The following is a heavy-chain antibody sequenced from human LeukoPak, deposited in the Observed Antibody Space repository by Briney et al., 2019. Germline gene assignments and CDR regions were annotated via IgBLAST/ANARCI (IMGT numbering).Heavy chain of an antibody. CDR1: GGSISSGGYY. V-gene: IGHV4-30-2*01. J-gene: IGHJ3*02. D-gene: IGHD2-2*01. CDR3: ARDPGPASARIVVVPDAFDI. CDR2: IYHSGST. Sequence: SETLSLTCTVPGGSISSGGYYWSWIRQPPGKGLEWIGYIYHSGSTYYNPSLKSRVTISVDRSKNQFSLKLSSVTAADTAVYYCARDPGPASARIVVVPDAFDIWGQGTMVTVSS.